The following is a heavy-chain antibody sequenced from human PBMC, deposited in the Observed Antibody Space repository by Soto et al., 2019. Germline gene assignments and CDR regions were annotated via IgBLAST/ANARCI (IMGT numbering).Heavy chain of an antibody. Sequence: ASVKVSCKASGYTFTSYYMHWVRQAPGQGLEWMGIINPSGGSTSYAQKFQGRVTMTRDTSTSTVYMELSSLRSEDTAVYYCEREGRSSYSSGWYYFDYWGQGTLVTVS. CDR3: EREGRSSYSSGWYYFDY. CDR1: GYTFTSYY. V-gene: IGHV1-46*01. D-gene: IGHD6-19*01. J-gene: IGHJ4*02. CDR2: INPSGGST.